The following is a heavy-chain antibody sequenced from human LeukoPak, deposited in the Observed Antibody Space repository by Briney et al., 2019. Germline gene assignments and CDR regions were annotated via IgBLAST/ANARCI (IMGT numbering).Heavy chain of an antibody. CDR2: ISSSSSYI. CDR1: GFTFSSYS. CDR3: ARDEFGVVHKGIDY. J-gene: IGHJ4*02. D-gene: IGHD3-3*01. Sequence: GGSLRLSCAASGFTFSSYSMNWVRQAPGKGLEWVSSISSSSSYIYYADSVKGRFTISRDNAKNSLYLQMNSLRDEDTAVYYCARDEFGVVHKGIDYWGQGTLVTVSS. V-gene: IGHV3-21*01.